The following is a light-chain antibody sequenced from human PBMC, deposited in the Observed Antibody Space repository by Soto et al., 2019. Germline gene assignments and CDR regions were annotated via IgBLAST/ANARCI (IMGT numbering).Light chain of an antibody. J-gene: IGKJ1*01. V-gene: IGKV3-20*01. CDR1: QSVINNY. Sequence: VLTQSPGILSLSPGDSATLSCTTSQSVINNYVAWYQQKPGQAPRLIIYGTSGRATGIPDRFTAGGSGTDFTLTISRLEPDDFAVYYCQQYHSTFRAFGQGTKV. CDR3: QQYHSTFRA. CDR2: GTS.